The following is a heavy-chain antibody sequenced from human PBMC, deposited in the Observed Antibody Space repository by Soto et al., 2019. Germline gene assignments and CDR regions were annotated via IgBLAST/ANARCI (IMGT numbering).Heavy chain of an antibody. Sequence: QVQLVESGGGVVQPGRSLRLSCAASGFTFSSYGMHWVRQAPGKGLEWVAVISYDGSNKYYADSVKGRLISSRDNSKTALYLHMPRLSAEDMAAYYCTKDPILTHWGQSRLVTV. J-gene: IGHJ1*01. CDR1: GFTFSSYG. D-gene: IGHD2-8*01. CDR3: TKDPILTH. CDR2: ISYDGSNK. V-gene: IGHV3-30*18.